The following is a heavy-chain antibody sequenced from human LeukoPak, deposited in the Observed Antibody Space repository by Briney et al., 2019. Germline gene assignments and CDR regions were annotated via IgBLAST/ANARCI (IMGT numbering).Heavy chain of an antibody. Sequence: SETLSLTCAVSGGSISSSNWWSWVRQPPGKGLEWVGEIYHSGSTNYNPSLKSRGTISVDKSKNQFSLKLRSVTAADTAVYYCARSRVYGDQLFDYWGQGTLVTVSS. CDR2: IYHSGST. D-gene: IGHD4-17*01. CDR3: ARSRVYGDQLFDY. J-gene: IGHJ4*02. CDR1: GGSISSSNW. V-gene: IGHV4-4*02.